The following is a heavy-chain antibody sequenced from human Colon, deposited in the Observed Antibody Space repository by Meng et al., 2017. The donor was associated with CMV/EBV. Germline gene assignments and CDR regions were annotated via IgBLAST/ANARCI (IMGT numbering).Heavy chain of an antibody. CDR3: ARGNGGFDY. CDR2: ISSSSSTI. Sequence: GESLKISCAASGFTFSSYGMNWVRQAPGKGLEWVSYISSSSSTIYYADSVKGRFTISRDNAKNSLYLQMNSLRAEDTAVYYCARGNGGFDYWGQGTLVTVSS. J-gene: IGHJ4*02. CDR1: GFTFSSYG. D-gene: IGHD2-8*01. V-gene: IGHV3-48*04.